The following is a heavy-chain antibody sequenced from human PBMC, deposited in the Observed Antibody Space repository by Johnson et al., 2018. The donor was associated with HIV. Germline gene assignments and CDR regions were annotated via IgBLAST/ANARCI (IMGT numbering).Heavy chain of an antibody. D-gene: IGHD3-22*01. CDR2: INWNGGSR. Sequence: VQLVESGGGVVQPGRSLRLSCAASGFTFDDYGMSWVRQAPGKGLEWVAGINWNGGSRGYADSVKGRFTISRDNAKNSLYLQMNSLRAEDTALYYCARGGRYYDPGAFDIWGQGAMVTVSS. CDR3: ARGGRYYDPGAFDI. V-gene: IGHV3-20*04. J-gene: IGHJ3*02. CDR1: GFTFDDYG.